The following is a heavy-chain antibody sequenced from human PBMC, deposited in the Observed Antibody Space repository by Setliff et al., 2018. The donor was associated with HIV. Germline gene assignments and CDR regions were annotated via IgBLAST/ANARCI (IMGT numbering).Heavy chain of an antibody. D-gene: IGHD3-22*01. Sequence: PSETLSLTCAMYGDSFGDFYWNWIRQAPGKGLEWIVELNDRGHINYNPSLKSRVTISQDKSKRQFSLRMTSVTAADTAVYYCARSRIRGYYDTSPAMAFDIWGQGTMVTVSS. CDR3: ARSRIRGYYDTSPAMAFDI. CDR2: LNDRGHI. J-gene: IGHJ3*02. V-gene: IGHV4-34*01. CDR1: GDSFGDFY.